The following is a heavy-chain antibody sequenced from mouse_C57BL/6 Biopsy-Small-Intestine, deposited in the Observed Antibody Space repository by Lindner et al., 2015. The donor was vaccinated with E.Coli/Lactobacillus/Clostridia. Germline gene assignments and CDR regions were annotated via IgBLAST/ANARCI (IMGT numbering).Heavy chain of an antibody. Sequence: SGGGLVQPKGSLKLSCAASDFTFSNYAMHWVRRAPGKGLEWVARIRSKSSNYGTYYADSVKDRFTISRDDSEGMLYLQMNNLKTEDTAMYYCVRPYYSNYWYFDVWGTGTTVTVSS. CDR3: VRPYYSNYWYFDV. V-gene: IGHV10-3*01. CDR1: DFTFSNYA. J-gene: IGHJ1*03. D-gene: IGHD2-5*01. CDR2: IRSKSSNYGT.